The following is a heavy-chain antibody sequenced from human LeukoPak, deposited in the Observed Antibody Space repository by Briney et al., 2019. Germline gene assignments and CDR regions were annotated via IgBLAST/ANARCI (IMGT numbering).Heavy chain of an antibody. Sequence: GASVRVSCTASGGTFTSYAISWVRQAPGQGLEWMGRIIPILGIANYAQKFQGRVTITTDKSTSTAYMELSSLRSEDTAVYCCAIVGLFDPWGQGTLVTVSS. CDR3: AIVGLFDP. D-gene: IGHD5-12*01. CDR1: GGTFTSYA. J-gene: IGHJ5*02. V-gene: IGHV1-69*04. CDR2: IIPILGIA.